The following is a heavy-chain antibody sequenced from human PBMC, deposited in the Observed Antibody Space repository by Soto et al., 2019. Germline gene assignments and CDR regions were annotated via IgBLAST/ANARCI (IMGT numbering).Heavy chain of an antibody. Sequence: TLSLTATVSGSSSSSYYSSWIRPPSGKGPEWIGYIYYSGSTNYNPSLKSRFTISVDTSKNQFSLKLSSVTAADTAVYYCARGMGVGATSYYYYGMDVWGQGTRVSVPS. J-gene: IGHJ6*02. CDR2: IYYSGST. CDR3: ARGMGVGATSYYYYGMDV. V-gene: IGHV4-59*01. CDR1: GSSSSSYY. D-gene: IGHD1-26*01.